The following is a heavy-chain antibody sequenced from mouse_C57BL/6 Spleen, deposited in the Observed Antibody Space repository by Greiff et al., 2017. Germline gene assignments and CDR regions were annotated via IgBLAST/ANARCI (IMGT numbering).Heavy chain of an antibody. CDR2: INPSSGYT. D-gene: IGHD1-1*01. CDR1: GYTFTSYW. Sequence: QVQLQQSGAELAKPGASVKLSCKASGYTFTSYWMHWVKQRPGQGLEWIGYINPSSGYTKYNQKFKDKATLTADKSSSTAYMQLSSLTYEDSAVYYCATFITTGVVDFDYAMDYWGQGTSVTVSS. CDR3: ATFITTGVVDFDYAMDY. J-gene: IGHJ4*01. V-gene: IGHV1-7*01.